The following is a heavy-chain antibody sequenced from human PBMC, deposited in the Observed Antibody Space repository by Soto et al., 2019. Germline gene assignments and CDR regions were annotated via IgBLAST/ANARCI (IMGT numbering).Heavy chain of an antibody. CDR3: ARGFTSRYRITIFGVGYNGFDP. CDR2: MNPNSGNT. Sequence: ASVKVSCKASGYTFTSYDINWVRQATGQGLEWMGWMNPNSGNTGYAQKFQGRVTMTRNTSISTAYMELSSLRSEDTAVYYCARGFTSRYRITIFGVGYNGFDPWGQGTLVT. J-gene: IGHJ5*02. CDR1: GYTFTSYD. D-gene: IGHD3-3*01. V-gene: IGHV1-8*01.